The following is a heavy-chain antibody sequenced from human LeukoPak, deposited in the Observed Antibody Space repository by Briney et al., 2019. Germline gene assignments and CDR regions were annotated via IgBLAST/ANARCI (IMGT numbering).Heavy chain of an antibody. CDR1: GFNFGNYG. D-gene: IGHD6-6*01. CDR3: ANTHCDSSPIVWNF. V-gene: IGHV3-23*01. Sequence: GGSLRPSCTASGFNFGNYGMSWVRQAPGKGLEWVSGLSDAGVRIFYADSVRGRFTVSRDNSKNTLYLQMDSLRAEDTAVYYCANTHCDSSPIVWNFWGQGTLVTVSS. CDR2: LSDAGVRI. J-gene: IGHJ4*02.